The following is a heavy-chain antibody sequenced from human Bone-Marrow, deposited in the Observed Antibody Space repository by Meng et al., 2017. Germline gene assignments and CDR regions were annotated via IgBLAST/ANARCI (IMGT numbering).Heavy chain of an antibody. D-gene: IGHD5-18*01. J-gene: IGHJ5*02. CDR2: MNPNSGNT. Sequence: ASVKVSCKASGYTFTSYDINWVRQATGQGLEWMGWMNPNSGNTGYAQKFQGRVTITRNTSISTAYMELSSLRSEDTAVYYCARGEYSYAIRKGYYNWFDPWGQGTLVTVSS. V-gene: IGHV1-8*03. CDR1: GYTFTSYD. CDR3: ARGEYSYAIRKGYYNWFDP.